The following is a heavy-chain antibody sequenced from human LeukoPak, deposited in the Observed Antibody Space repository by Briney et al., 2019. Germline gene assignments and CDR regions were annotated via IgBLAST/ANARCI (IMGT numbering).Heavy chain of an antibody. CDR1: GFTFSSYG. D-gene: IGHD3-10*01. V-gene: IGHV3-30*18. Sequence: GGSLRLSCAASGFTFSSYGMHWVRQAPGKGPEWVAVISYDGSNKYYADSVKGRFTISRDNSKNTLYLQMNSLRAEDTAVYYCAKDQAMVRGVFDYWGQGTLVTVSS. CDR2: ISYDGSNK. J-gene: IGHJ4*02. CDR3: AKDQAMVRGVFDY.